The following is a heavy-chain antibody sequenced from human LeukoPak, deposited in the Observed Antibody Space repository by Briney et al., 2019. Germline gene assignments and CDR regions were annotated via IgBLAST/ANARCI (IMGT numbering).Heavy chain of an antibody. D-gene: IGHD2-15*01. CDR1: GFTFSKYA. Sequence: GSLRLSCAASGFTFSKYAMTWVRQPPGKGLEWIGEINHSGSTNYNPSLKSRVTISVDTSKNQFSLKLSSVTAADTAVYYCARGKGCSGGSCYSTKFLYYFDYWGQGTLVTVSS. CDR3: ARGKGCSGGSCYSTKFLYYFDY. J-gene: IGHJ4*02. V-gene: IGHV4-34*01. CDR2: INHSGST.